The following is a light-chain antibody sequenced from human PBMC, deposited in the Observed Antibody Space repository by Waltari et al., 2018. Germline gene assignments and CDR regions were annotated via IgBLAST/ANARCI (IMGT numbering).Light chain of an antibody. CDR1: QDINNF. V-gene: IGKV1-33*01. CDR3: QQFDTLPPS. Sequence: DIQMTQSHSSLSAAVGERVPITCQASQDINNFLHWYQQKPGRATSPLIYDASNLETGGPSSVSGSGSGTHFTLTISSLQTEDSATYYCQQFDTLPPSFGGGTKVDI. CDR2: DAS. J-gene: IGKJ4*01.